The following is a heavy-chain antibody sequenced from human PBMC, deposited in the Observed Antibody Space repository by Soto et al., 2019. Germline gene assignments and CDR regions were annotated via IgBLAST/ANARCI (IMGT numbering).Heavy chain of an antibody. J-gene: IGHJ5*02. Sequence: QVQLQQWGAGLLKPSETLSLTCAVYGGSFSGYYWSWIRQPPGKGLEWIGEINHIGSTNYNPSLKSRVTISVDTSKNQFSLKLSSVTAADTAVYYCARGRSIVATIYWFDPWGQGTLVTVSS. D-gene: IGHD5-12*01. V-gene: IGHV4-34*01. CDR3: ARGRSIVATIYWFDP. CDR1: GGSFSGYY. CDR2: INHIGST.